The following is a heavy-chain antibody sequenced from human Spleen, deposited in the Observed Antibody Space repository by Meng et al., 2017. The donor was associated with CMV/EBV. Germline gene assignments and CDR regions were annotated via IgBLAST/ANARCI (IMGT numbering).Heavy chain of an antibody. CDR2: ILPILNRV. Sequence: SSVKVSCKASGGTFSSNAISWVRQAPGQGLEWMGGILPILNRVNYAPKFLGRVTITAAKSINTVYMEVSSLTSEDTAVYYCPREGVSTGSDDGTYRYYGMDVWGQGTTVTVSS. V-gene: IGHV1-69*10. CDR1: GGTFSSNA. D-gene: IGHD1-26*01. J-gene: IGHJ6*02. CDR3: PREGVSTGSDDGTYRYYGMDV.